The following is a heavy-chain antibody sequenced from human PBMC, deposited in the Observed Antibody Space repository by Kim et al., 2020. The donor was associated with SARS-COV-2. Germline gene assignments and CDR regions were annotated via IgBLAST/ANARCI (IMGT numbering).Heavy chain of an antibody. V-gene: IGHV3-11*06. CDR3: ARVGYDYVCGSYRDYYYYYGMDV. CDR2: ISSSSSYT. CDR1: GFTFSDYY. D-gene: IGHD3-16*02. Sequence: WGSLRLSCAASGFTFSDYYMSWIRQAPGKGLEWVSYISSSSSYTNYADSVKGRFTISRDNAKNSLYLQMNSLRAEDTAVYYCARVGYDYVCGSYRDYYYYYGMDVWGQGTTVTVSS. J-gene: IGHJ6*02.